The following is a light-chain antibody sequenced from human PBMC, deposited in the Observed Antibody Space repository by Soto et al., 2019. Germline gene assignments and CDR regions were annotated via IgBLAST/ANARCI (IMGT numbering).Light chain of an antibody. Sequence: AIQMTQSPSSLSAFVGDRVTISCRASQDIRNDLGWYQQKPGKAPKLLIYAASKLQSGVPSRFSGSGSGTDFTLTISSLQPEDFATYYCLQNYIYPWTFGQGTKVEIK. CDR3: LQNYIYPWT. CDR1: QDIRND. CDR2: AAS. J-gene: IGKJ1*01. V-gene: IGKV1-6*01.